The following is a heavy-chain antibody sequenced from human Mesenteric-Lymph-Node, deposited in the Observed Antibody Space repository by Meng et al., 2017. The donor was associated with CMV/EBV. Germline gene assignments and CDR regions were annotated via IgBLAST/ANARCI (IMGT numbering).Heavy chain of an antibody. V-gene: IGHV3-23*01. J-gene: IGHJ5*02. CDR3: AKDEMATVSGS. CDR1: GFTFSSYS. CDR2: IGGSGDSI. D-gene: IGHD5-24*01. Sequence: GESLKISCAASGFTFSSYSMNWVRQAPGKGLEWVSSIGGSGDSISYADSVRGRFTISRDNSKNTLYLQMNSLRAEDAAMYYCAKDEMATVSGSWGQGTLVTVSS.